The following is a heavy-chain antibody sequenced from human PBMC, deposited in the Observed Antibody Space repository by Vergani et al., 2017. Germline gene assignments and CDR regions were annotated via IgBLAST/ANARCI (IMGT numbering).Heavy chain of an antibody. CDR2: ISSSSSYI. CDR1: GFPFSSYS. D-gene: IGHD5-12*01. J-gene: IGHJ4*02. Sequence: EVQLVESGGGLVKRGGSLRLSGEASGFPFSSYSMNWVRRAPGKGLEWVSSISSSSSYINYSDSLKGRFTISRDNAKNSLYLQMNSLRAEDTAVYYCASREVATMMVIDYWGQGTLVTVSS. V-gene: IGHV3-21*01. CDR3: ASREVATMMVIDY.